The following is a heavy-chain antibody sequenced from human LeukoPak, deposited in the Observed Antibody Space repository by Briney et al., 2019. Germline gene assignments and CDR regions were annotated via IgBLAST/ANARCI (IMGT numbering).Heavy chain of an antibody. V-gene: IGHV4-59*08. CDR2: IFFTGTT. Sequence: SETLSLTCSVSGVSFTSDYWTWIRQQSPGKGLEWIGYIFFTGTTNYNPSLRSRATMSVDTSKNQFSLKLSSVTAADTAVYYCARHVIAAAGILDYWGQGTLVTVSS. CDR1: GVSFTSDY. J-gene: IGHJ4*02. D-gene: IGHD6-13*01. CDR3: ARHVIAAAGILDY.